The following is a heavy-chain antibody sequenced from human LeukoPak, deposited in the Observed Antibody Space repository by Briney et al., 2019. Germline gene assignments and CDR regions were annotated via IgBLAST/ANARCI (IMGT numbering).Heavy chain of an antibody. V-gene: IGHV1-2*02. J-gene: IGHJ3*02. D-gene: IGHD6-6*01. CDR1: GYTFTGHY. CDR2: INPSSGGT. CDR3: AKDSATGYSSSNAFEI. Sequence: ASVKVSCKTSGYTFTGHYMHWERQAPGQGLEWMGWINPSSGGTKYAQKFQGRVTMTRDTSISTAYLELSSLNSDDTAVYYCAKDSATGYSSSNAFEIWGQGTMVTVSS.